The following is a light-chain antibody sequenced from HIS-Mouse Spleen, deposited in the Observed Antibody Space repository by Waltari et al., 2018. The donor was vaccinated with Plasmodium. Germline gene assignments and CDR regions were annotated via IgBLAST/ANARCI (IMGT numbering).Light chain of an antibody. CDR1: QSVSSY. J-gene: IGKJ3*01. CDR2: DAS. CDR3: QQRSNWPIT. V-gene: IGKV3-11*01. Sequence: IELTQSPATLSLSPGERATLSCRASQSVSSYLAWYQQKPGQAPRLLIYDASNRATGIPARFSGSGAGTDCTLTISSLEPEDFAVYYCQQRSNWPITVGPGTKVDIK.